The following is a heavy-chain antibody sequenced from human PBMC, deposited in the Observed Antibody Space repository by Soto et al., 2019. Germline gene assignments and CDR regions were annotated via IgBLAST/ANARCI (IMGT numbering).Heavy chain of an antibody. J-gene: IGHJ6*02. CDR2: INPKSGGT. CDR3: ARGHSTDCSNGVCSFFYNHEMDV. D-gene: IGHD2-8*01. CDR1: GYSFTDYH. V-gene: IGHV1-2*04. Sequence: ASVKVSCKASGYSFTDYHIHWVRQAPGRGLEWLGRINPKSGGTSTAQKFQGWVTMTRDRSISTVYMELTRLRSDDTAVYFCARGHSTDCSNGVCSFFYNHEMDVWGQGTKVTVSS.